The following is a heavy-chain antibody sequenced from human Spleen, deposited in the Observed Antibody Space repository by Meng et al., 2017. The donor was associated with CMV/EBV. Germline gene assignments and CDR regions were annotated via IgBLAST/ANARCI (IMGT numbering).Heavy chain of an antibody. J-gene: IGHJ5*02. CDR3: ARRPGYSGNWFDP. CDR2: IYPGDSDT. CDR1: GYSFTSYW. V-gene: IGHV5-51*01. Sequence: QVSCKGSGYSFTSYWIGWVLQMPGKGLEWMGIIYPGDSDTRYSPSFQGQVTISADKSISTAYLQWSSLKASDTAMYYCARRPGYSGNWFDPWGQGTLVTVSS. D-gene: IGHD3-9*01.